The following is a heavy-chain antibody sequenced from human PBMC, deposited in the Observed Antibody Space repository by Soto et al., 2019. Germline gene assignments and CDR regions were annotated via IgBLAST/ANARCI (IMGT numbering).Heavy chain of an antibody. CDR3: ARDVVVVAARGGYYYGMDV. J-gene: IGHJ6*02. Sequence: GGSLRLSCAASGFTFSSYSMNWVRQAPGKGLEWVSYISSSSSTIYYADSVKGRFTISRDNAKNSLYLQMNSLRDEDTAVYYWARDVVVVAARGGYYYGMDVWGQGTTVTVSS. V-gene: IGHV3-48*02. CDR1: GFTFSSYS. CDR2: ISSSSSTI. D-gene: IGHD2-15*01.